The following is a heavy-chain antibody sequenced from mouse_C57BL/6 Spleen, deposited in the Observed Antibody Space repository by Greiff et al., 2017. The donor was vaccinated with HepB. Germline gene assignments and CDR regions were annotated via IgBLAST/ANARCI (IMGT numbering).Heavy chain of an antibody. Sequence: QVQLQQSGPELVKPGASVKISCKASGYAFSSSWMNWVKQRPGKGLEWIGRIYPGDGDTNYNGKFKGKATLTADKSSSTAYMQLSSLTSEDSAVYFCARGYYDLFDYWGQGTTLTVSS. V-gene: IGHV1-82*01. CDR1: GYAFSSSW. D-gene: IGHD2-4*01. CDR3: ARGYYDLFDY. J-gene: IGHJ2*01. CDR2: IYPGDGDT.